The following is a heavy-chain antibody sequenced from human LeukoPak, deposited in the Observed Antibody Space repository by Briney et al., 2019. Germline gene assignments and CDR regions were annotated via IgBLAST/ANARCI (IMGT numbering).Heavy chain of an antibody. CDR2: IKQDGSEK. Sequence: GGSLRLSCAASGFTFSSYWMSWVRQAPGKGLEWVANIKQDGSEKYYVDSVKGRFTISRDNAKSSLYLQMNSLRAEDTAVYYCARRRWVVVAATYYGMDVWGQGTTVTVSS. D-gene: IGHD2-15*01. CDR1: GFTFSSYW. J-gene: IGHJ6*02. CDR3: ARRRWVVVAATYYGMDV. V-gene: IGHV3-7*01.